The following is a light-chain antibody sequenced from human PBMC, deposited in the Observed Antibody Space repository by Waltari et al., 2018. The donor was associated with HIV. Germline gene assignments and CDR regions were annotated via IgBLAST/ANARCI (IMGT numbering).Light chain of an antibody. CDR3: YSTDNSGHHRV. CDR2: EDS. CDR1: ALPTQY. Sequence: SYELTQPPSVAVSRGQPARITCTGAALPTQYASWYQQQSCQAPVLVIYEDSKRPSGFPERFSGSSSGTTATLTISGAQVEDEADYYCYSTDNSGHHRVFGTGTKLTVL. V-gene: IGLV3-10*01. J-gene: IGLJ2*01.